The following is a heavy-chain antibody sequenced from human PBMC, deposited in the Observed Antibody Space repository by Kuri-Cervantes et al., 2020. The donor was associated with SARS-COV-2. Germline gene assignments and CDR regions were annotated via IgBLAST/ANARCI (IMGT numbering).Heavy chain of an antibody. CDR2: INHSGST. CDR3: ARADVYYYDSRGLGAFDI. CDR1: GGSFSGYY. Sequence: ESLKISCAVYGGSFSGYYWSWIRQPPGKGLEWIGEINHSGSTNYNPSLKSRVTISVDTSKNRFSLKLSSVTAVDTAVYYCARADVYYYDSRGLGAFDIWAQGPMVTVSS. V-gene: IGHV4-34*01. J-gene: IGHJ3*02. D-gene: IGHD3-22*01.